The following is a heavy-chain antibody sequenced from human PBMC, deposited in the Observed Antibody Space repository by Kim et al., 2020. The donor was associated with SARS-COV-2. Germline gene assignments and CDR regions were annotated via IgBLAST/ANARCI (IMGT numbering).Heavy chain of an antibody. V-gene: IGHV7-4-1*02. J-gene: IGHJ5*02. Sequence: ASVKVSCKASGYTFTNYAMNWVRQAPGQGLEWMGWINTNTGNPTYAQGFTGRFVFSLDTSVSTAYLQISSLKAEDTAVYYCAVGIWARDMVRGVITWFDPWGQGTRVTVSS. CDR3: AVGIWARDMVRGVITWFDP. CDR2: INTNTGNP. D-gene: IGHD3-10*01. CDR1: GYTFTNYA.